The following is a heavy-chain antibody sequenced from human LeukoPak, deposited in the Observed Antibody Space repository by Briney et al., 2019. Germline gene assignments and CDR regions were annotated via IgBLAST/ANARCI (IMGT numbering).Heavy chain of an antibody. J-gene: IGHJ4*02. V-gene: IGHV3-69-1*01. D-gene: IGHD5-24*01. CDR1: GFTFSDYS. Sequence: GGSLRLSCAASGFTFSDYSMNWVRQAPGKGLEWVSYISGSSTIYYADSVKGRFTISRDNAKNSLYLQMNSLRAEDTAVYYCASSRDNFDYWGQGTLVTVSS. CDR2: ISGSSTI. CDR3: ASSRDNFDY.